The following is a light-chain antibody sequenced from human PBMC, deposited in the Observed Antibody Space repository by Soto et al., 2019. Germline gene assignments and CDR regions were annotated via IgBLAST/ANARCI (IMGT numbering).Light chain of an antibody. J-gene: IGKJ5*01. CDR2: DST. Sequence: VLTQSPATLSLSPGERATLSCRASQSIHTSLAWYQQKPGQPPRLVVYDSTLRANGVPDRFGGSRSGTEFTLTISRLEPEDFAVYYCQQYGSSPITFGQGTRLEI. CDR3: QQYGSSPIT. V-gene: IGKV3-20*01. CDR1: QSIHTS.